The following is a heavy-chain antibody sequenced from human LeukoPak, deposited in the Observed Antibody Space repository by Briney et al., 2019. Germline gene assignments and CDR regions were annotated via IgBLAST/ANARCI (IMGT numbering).Heavy chain of an antibody. CDR2: INPNSGGT. CDR1: GYTFTGYY. CDR3: ARDVFAEYSTHHKFDP. D-gene: IGHD6-6*01. V-gene: IGHV1-2*02. Sequence: GGSVKVSCKTSGYTFTGYYMHWVRQAPGQGLEWMGWINPNSGGTDSAQKFQGRVTMTRDTSISTAYMELSSLRSDDTAVYYCARDVFAEYSTHHKFDPWGQGTLVTVSS. J-gene: IGHJ5*02.